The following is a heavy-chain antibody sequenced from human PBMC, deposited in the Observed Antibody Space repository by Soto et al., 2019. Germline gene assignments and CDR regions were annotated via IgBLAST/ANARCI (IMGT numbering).Heavy chain of an antibody. Sequence: SETLSLTCTVSGGSIRNYYWNWIRQSPGKGLEWIGYIYSSGSTHYNPSLQNRVTISIDTSKNQVSLKVNSVTAADTAVYYCARWLGYGPHFDYWGQGTLVTVS. CDR3: ARWLGYGPHFDY. CDR2: IYSSGST. V-gene: IGHV4-59*01. D-gene: IGHD5-12*01. J-gene: IGHJ4*02. CDR1: GGSIRNYY.